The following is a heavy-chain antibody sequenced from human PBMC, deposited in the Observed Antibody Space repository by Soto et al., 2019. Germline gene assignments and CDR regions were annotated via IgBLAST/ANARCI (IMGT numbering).Heavy chain of an antibody. J-gene: IGHJ3*02. CDR1: GYIFTSYL. V-gene: IGHV5-51*01. Sequence: GEALNISCKCSGYIFTSYLICSGRQMHGKGLGWMGIIYPGDSYTRYSPSFQGQVTISADKSISTAYLQWSSLKASDTAMYCSASGRGDSGNFDIWGQGTMVTVSS. D-gene: IGHD1-26*01. CDR3: ASGRGDSGNFDI. CDR2: IYPGDSYT.